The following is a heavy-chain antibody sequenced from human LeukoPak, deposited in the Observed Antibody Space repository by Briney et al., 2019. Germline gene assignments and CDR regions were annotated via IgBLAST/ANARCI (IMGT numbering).Heavy chain of an antibody. CDR2: IIPIFGTA. D-gene: IGHD3-9*01. CDR1: GGTFSSCA. V-gene: IGHV1-69*13. CDR3: ARGGLKRYFDWLFSGNWFDP. Sequence: SVKVSCKASGGTFSSCAISWVRQAPGQGLEWMGGIIPIFGTANYAQKFQGRVTITADESTSTAYMELSSLRSEDTAVYYCARGGLKRYFDWLFSGNWFDPWGQGTLVTVSS. J-gene: IGHJ5*02.